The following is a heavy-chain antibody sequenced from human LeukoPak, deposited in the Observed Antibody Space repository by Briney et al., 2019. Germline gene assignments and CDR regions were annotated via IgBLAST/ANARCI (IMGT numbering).Heavy chain of an antibody. D-gene: IGHD2-8*02. CDR2: IFPSGGEI. CDR1: GFTFSTFS. Sequence: GGSLRLSCAASGFTFSTFSMSWVRQPPGKGLEWVSSIFPSGGEIHYADSVRGRFTISRDNSKNTLSLQMNILIAEDTAIYYWGTYRQVLLAFESWGQGTLVTVSS. CDR3: GTYRQVLLAFES. V-gene: IGHV3-23*01. J-gene: IGHJ4*02.